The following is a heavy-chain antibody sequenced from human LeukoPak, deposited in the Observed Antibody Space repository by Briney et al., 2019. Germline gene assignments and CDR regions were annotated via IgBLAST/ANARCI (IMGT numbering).Heavy chain of an antibody. V-gene: IGHV6-1*01. Sequence: SQTLSLTCAISGDSASSNSAAWNWIRQSPSRGLEWLGGTYYRSKWYNDYAVSVKSRITINPDTSKNQFSLQLNSVTPEDTAVYYCARDWGYSSSWLRNWGQGTLVTVSS. CDR3: ARDWGYSSSWLRN. CDR2: TYYRSKWYN. CDR1: GDSASSNSAA. D-gene: IGHD6-13*01. J-gene: IGHJ4*02.